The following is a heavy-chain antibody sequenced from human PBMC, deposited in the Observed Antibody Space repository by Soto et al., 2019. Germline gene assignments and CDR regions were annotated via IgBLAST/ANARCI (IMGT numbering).Heavy chain of an antibody. CDR3: ARDSSYCSGGSCYPLY. Sequence: PGGSLRLSCATSGFTFSSSPMSWVRRAPGKGLEWVSGISSSGGSIHYADSVKGRFTISRDNAKNSLYLQMNSLRAEDTAVYYCARDSSYCSGGSCYPLYWGQGTLVTVSS. J-gene: IGHJ4*02. CDR1: GFTFSSSP. CDR2: ISSSGGSI. V-gene: IGHV3-48*04. D-gene: IGHD2-15*01.